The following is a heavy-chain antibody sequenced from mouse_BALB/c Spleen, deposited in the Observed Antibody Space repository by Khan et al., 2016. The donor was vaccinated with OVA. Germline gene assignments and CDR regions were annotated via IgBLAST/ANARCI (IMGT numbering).Heavy chain of an antibody. J-gene: IGHJ3*01. CDR3: ATLNCNPFAY. D-gene: IGHD2-1*01. Sequence: VQLKESGAEVVKPGASVKLSCSASDFNIRDTYIHWVKQRPEQGLEWIGRIDPPNDDSKFGPKFQDKATLTADTSSNTAYLQLSSLTSEDTAVYYCATLNCNPFAYWGQGTLVSVSA. CDR2: IDPPNDDS. V-gene: IGHV14-3*02. CDR1: DFNIRDTY.